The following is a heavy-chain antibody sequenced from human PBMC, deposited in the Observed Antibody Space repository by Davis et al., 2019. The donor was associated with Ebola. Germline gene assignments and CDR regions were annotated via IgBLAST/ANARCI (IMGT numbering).Heavy chain of an antibody. J-gene: IGHJ6*02. V-gene: IGHV3-30*18. D-gene: IGHD5-12*01. CDR3: AKDLKGGYALYYYYGMDV. Sequence: GGSLRLSCAASGFTFSSYGMHWVRQAPGKGLEWVAVISYDGSNKYYADSVKGRFTISRDNSKNTLYLQMNSLRAEDTALYYCAKDLKGGYALYYYYGMDVWGQGTTVTVSS. CDR2: ISYDGSNK. CDR1: GFTFSSYG.